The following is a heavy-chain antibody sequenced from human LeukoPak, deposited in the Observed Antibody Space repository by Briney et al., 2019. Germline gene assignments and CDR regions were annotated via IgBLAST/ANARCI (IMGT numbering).Heavy chain of an antibody. J-gene: IGHJ4*02. CDR3: AGGRNYYDSSGKDDFDY. CDR2: INHSGST. V-gene: IGHV4-34*01. CDR1: GGSFSGYY. Sequence: SETLSLTCAVYGGSFSGYYWSWIRQPPGKGLEWIGEINHSGSTNYNPSLKSRVTISVDTSKNQFSLKLSSVTAADTAVYYCAGGRNYYDSSGKDDFDYWGQGALVTVSS. D-gene: IGHD3-22*01.